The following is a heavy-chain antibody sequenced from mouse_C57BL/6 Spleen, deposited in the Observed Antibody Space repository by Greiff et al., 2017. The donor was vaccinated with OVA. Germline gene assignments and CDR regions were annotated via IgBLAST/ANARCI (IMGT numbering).Heavy chain of an antibody. CDR2: IYPRDGST. CDR1: GYTFTDHT. J-gene: IGHJ3*01. V-gene: IGHV1-78*01. D-gene: IGHD1-1*01. CDR3: AFYYGSSYGFAY. Sequence: VKLVESDAELVKPGASVKISCKVSGYTFTDHTIHWMKQRPEQGLEWIGYIYPRDGSTKYNEKFKGKATLTADKSSSTAYMQLNSLTSEDSAVYFCAFYYGSSYGFAYWGQGTLVTVSA.